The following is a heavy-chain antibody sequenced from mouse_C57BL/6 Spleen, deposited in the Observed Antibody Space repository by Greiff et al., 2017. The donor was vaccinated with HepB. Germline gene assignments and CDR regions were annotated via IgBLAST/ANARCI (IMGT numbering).Heavy chain of an antibody. V-gene: IGHV1-52*01. D-gene: IGHD1-1*01. CDR2: IDPSDSET. Sequence: QVQLQQPGAELVRPGSSVKLSCKASGYTFTSYWMHWVKQRPIQGLEWIGNIDPSDSETHYNQKFKDKATLTVDKSSSTAYMQLSSLTSEDSAVYYCARLGGSSYYAMDYWGQGTSVTVSS. CDR3: ARLGGSSYYAMDY. CDR1: GYTFTSYW. J-gene: IGHJ4*01.